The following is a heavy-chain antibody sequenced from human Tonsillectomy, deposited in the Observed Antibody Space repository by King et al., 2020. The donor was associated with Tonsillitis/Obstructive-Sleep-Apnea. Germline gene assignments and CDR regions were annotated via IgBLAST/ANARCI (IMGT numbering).Heavy chain of an antibody. V-gene: IGHV2-5*02. Sequence: TLKESGPTLVKPTQTLTLTCTFSGVSLSTSGVGVGWIRHAPGKALEWLALIYWDDDKRYSPSLKRRLTITKDTTKNQVVLTMTNMDPVDTATYYCAHRKLPTSMVTEYTAAAGSPFDFWGQGTLVTVSS. CDR1: GVSLSTSGVG. CDR3: AHRKLPTSMVTEYTAAAGSPFDF. D-gene: IGHD6-13*01. J-gene: IGHJ4*02. CDR2: IYWDDDK.